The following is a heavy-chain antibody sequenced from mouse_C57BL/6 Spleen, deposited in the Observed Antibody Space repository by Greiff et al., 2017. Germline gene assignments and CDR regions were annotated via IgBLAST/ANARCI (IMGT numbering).Heavy chain of an antibody. CDR3: ASRITTVVNWYFDV. J-gene: IGHJ1*03. CDR1: GFTFTSYW. V-gene: IGHV1-69*01. D-gene: IGHD1-1*01. Sequence: QVQLQQPGAELVMPGASVKLSCKASGFTFTSYWMHWVKQRPGQGLEWIGEIDPSDSYTNYNQKFKGKSTLTVDKSSSTAYMQLSSLTSEDSAVYYCASRITTVVNWYFDVWGTGTTVTVSS. CDR2: IDPSDSYT.